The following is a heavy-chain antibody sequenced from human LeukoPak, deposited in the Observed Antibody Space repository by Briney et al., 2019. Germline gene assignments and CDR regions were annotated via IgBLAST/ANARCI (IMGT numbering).Heavy chain of an antibody. CDR3: SRLNPRAYGGNDASDI. V-gene: IGHV1-46*01. CDR2: INPGGGIT. J-gene: IGHJ3*02. Sequence: GASVKVSCKASGYTFTNYYIQWVRQAPGQGLEWVGIINPGGGITSYAQKFQGRVTMTRDTSTSTVYMELSSLRFADPAVYYCSRLNPRAYGGNDASDIWGQRTMVTVSS. D-gene: IGHD4-23*01. CDR1: GYTFTNYY.